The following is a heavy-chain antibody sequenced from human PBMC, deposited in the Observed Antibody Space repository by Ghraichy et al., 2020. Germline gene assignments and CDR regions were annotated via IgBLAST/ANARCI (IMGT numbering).Heavy chain of an antibody. J-gene: IGHJ4*02. CDR2: ISGRGDST. Sequence: GGSLRLSCAASGFTFSSYVMNWVRRAPGKGLEWVSAISGRGDSTYYADSVKGRFTISRDNSKNTLYLQMNSLRPEDTAIYYCAKDALGRGQGTLVTVSS. CDR3: AKDALG. D-gene: IGHD1-26*01. CDR1: GFTFSSYV. V-gene: IGHV3-23*01.